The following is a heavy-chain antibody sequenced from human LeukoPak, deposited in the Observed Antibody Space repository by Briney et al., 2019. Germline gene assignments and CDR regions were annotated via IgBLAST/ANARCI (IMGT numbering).Heavy chain of an antibody. CDR1: GYTFTSYD. CDR2: INPNSGGT. V-gene: IGHV1-2*02. J-gene: IGHJ4*02. D-gene: IGHD1-26*01. CDR3: ARVFGRQLPDY. Sequence: ASVKVSCKASGYTFTSYDINWVRQATGQGLEWMGWINPNSGGTNYAQKFQGRVSMTRDTSISTAYTELSRLRSDDTAVYYCARVFGRQLPDYWGQGTLVTVSS.